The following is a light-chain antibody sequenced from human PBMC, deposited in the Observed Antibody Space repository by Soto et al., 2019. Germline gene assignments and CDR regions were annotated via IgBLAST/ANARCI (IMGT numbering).Light chain of an antibody. CDR3: QQLNSYPQT. CDR1: QSVSSSY. V-gene: IGKV3-20*01. J-gene: IGKJ1*01. CDR2: GAS. Sequence: EIVLTQSPGTLSLSPGERATLSCRASQSVSSSYLAWYQQKPGQAPRLLIYGASSRATGIPDRFSGSGSGTDFTLTISSLQPEDFATYYCQQLNSYPQTFGQGTKLDVK.